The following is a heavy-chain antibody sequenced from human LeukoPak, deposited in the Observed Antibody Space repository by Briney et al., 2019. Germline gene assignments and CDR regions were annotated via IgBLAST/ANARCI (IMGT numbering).Heavy chain of an antibody. Sequence: PGGSLRLSCAASGFTFDDYAMHWVRQAPGKGLEWVSGISWNSGSIGYADSVKGRFTISRDNAKNSLYLQMNSLRAEDTALYYCAKDDYYDSSGPFQHWGQGTLVTVSS. V-gene: IGHV3-9*01. CDR2: ISWNSGSI. D-gene: IGHD3-22*01. J-gene: IGHJ1*01. CDR3: AKDDYYDSSGPFQH. CDR1: GFTFDDYA.